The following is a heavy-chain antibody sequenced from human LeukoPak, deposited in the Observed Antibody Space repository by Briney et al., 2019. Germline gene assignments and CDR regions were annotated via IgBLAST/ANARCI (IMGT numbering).Heavy chain of an antibody. Sequence: PSETLSLTCTVSGGSISSSSYYWGWIRQPPGKGLEWIGYIYYSGSTNYNPSLKSRVTMSVDTSKNQFSLKLSSVTAADTAVYYCARVHDGYNYASDYWGQGTLVTVSS. D-gene: IGHD5-24*01. J-gene: IGHJ4*02. CDR2: IYYSGST. CDR3: ARVHDGYNYASDY. V-gene: IGHV4-61*05. CDR1: GGSISSSSYY.